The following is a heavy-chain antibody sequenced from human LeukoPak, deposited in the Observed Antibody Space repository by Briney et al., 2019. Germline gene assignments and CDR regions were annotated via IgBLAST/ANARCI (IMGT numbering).Heavy chain of an antibody. Sequence: PGGSLRLSCAASGFTFSTYSMNWVRQAPGKGLEWIGEIYHRGSTKYNPSLKSRATISVDKSRNQLSLKLSSVTAADTAVYYCAREVLSPNLLKLRAFDVWGQGTMVTVSS. CDR1: GFTFSTYSM. D-gene: IGHD3-16*01. V-gene: IGHV4-4*02. CDR2: IYHRGST. CDR3: AREVLSPNLLKLRAFDV. J-gene: IGHJ3*01.